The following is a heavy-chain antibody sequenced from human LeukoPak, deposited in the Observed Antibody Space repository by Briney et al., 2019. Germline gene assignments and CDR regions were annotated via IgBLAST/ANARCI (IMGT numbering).Heavy chain of an antibody. Sequence: SETLSLTCTVSGGSISSYYWSWIRQPPGKGLERIGYIYYSGSTNYNPSLKSRVTISVDTSKNQFSLKLSSVTAADTAVYYCARAPYSSSWTLFDYWGQGTLVTVSS. D-gene: IGHD6-13*01. CDR2: IYYSGST. CDR1: GGSISSYY. J-gene: IGHJ4*02. V-gene: IGHV4-59*01. CDR3: ARAPYSSSWTLFDY.